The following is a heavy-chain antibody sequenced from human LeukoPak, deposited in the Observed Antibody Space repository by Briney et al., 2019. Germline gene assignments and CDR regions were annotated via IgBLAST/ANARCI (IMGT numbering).Heavy chain of an antibody. J-gene: IGHJ4*02. CDR1: GFTFSSYA. V-gene: IGHV3-30*04. CDR2: ISYDGSYK. Sequence: PGGSLRLSCAASGFTFSSYAMHWVRQAPGKGLEWVAIISYDGSYKDYADSVKGRFTISRDNSKNTLYPQMNSQRAEDTAVYYCAREEYYSDSGGYYPVYYFDYWGQGTLVTVSS. D-gene: IGHD3-22*01. CDR3: AREEYYSDSGGYYPVYYFDY.